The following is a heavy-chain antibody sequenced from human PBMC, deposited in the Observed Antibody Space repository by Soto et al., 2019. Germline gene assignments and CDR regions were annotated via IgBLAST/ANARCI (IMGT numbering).Heavy chain of an antibody. D-gene: IGHD2-15*01. Sequence: QVQLVQSGGEVKKPGASVKVSCKTSGYTFTNYGITWVRQAPGQGLTWMGWISADNGDTNYAQKFQGRVIMTTDTSTTTAYLELRSLRSDDTAVYYCARGPAGGLRGGVSYWGQGTLVTVSS. V-gene: IGHV1-18*04. CDR2: ISADNGDT. J-gene: IGHJ4*02. CDR1: GYTFTNYG. CDR3: ARGPAGGLRGGVSY.